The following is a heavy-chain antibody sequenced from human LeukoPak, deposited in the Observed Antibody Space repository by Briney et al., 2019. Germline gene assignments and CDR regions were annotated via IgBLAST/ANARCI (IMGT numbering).Heavy chain of an antibody. D-gene: IGHD3-9*01. Sequence: GSLRLSCAASGFTFSDYYMSWIRQAPGKGLEWVSYISSSGSTIFYADSVKGRFTISRDNAKNSLYLQMNSLRAEDTAVYYCARGDYDVLIWLSPGAFDIWGQGTMVTVSS. CDR1: GFTFSDYY. CDR3: ARGDYDVLIWLSPGAFDI. V-gene: IGHV3-11*01. CDR2: ISSSGSTI. J-gene: IGHJ3*02.